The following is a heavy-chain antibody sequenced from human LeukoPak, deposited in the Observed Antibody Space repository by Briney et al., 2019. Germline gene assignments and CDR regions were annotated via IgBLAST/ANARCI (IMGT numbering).Heavy chain of an antibody. D-gene: IGHD2-2*01. CDR2: ISSSSSTI. CDR3: ARDDIVVVPAAHYYYYGMDV. J-gene: IGHJ6*02. V-gene: IGHV3-48*01. Sequence: GGSLRLSCAASGFTFSSYSMNWVRQAPGKGLEWVSYISSSSSTIYYADSVKGRFTISRDNAKNSLYLQMNSLRAEDTAVYYCARDDIVVVPAAHYYYYGMDVWGQGTTVTVSS. CDR1: GFTFSSYS.